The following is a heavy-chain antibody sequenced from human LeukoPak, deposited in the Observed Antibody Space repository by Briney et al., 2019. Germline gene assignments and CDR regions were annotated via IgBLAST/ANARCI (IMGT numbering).Heavy chain of an antibody. V-gene: IGHV4-39*01. Sequence: PSEPLSLTSTVSGGSISTSSYYWGWIRQPPGKGLEWIGSIYSSASTYYNPSLKSRVTLSVDTPKNQFSLKLSSVTAADTAVYYCARQDPYTTGWHFDYWGQGTLVTVSS. CDR2: IYSSAST. D-gene: IGHD6-19*01. CDR1: GGSISTSSYY. CDR3: ARQDPYTTGWHFDY. J-gene: IGHJ4*02.